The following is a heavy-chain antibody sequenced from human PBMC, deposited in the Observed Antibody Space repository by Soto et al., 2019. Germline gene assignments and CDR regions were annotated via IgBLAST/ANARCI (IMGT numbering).Heavy chain of an antibody. CDR3: ARGRYCLTGRCFPNWFDS. J-gene: IGHJ5*01. Sequence: SSETVSLTGSVSGDSISTVDYFWAWIRQPPGQALEYIGYIYQSAPTYYNPSFESRVAISLDTSKSQFSLNVTSVTAADTAVYFCARGRYCLTGRCFPNWFDSWGQGTLVTVSS. V-gene: IGHV4-30-4*01. CDR2: IYQSAPT. CDR1: GDSISTVDYF. D-gene: IGHD2-15*01.